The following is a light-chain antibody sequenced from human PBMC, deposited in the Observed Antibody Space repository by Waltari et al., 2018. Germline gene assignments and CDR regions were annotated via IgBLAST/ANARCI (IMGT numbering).Light chain of an antibody. J-gene: IGLJ2*01. CDR3: SSYGGSNNVL. CDR1: SRHVGGIDY. V-gene: IGLV2-8*01. Sequence: QSALTQPPSASGSPGHSVTTPCTGTSRHVGGIDYASWYQLHPGKAPKLLIYEVATRPSGVPDRFSGSKSANTASLTVSDLQPEDEADYYCSSYGGSNNVLFGGGTKLTVL. CDR2: EVA.